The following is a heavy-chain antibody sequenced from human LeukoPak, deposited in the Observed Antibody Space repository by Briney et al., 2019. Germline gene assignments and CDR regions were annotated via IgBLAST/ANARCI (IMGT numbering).Heavy chain of an antibody. CDR1: GGFITSYY. CDR3: ATRRVGAAYFDY. J-gene: IGHJ4*02. CDR2: VYYTGTT. V-gene: IGHV4-59*01. D-gene: IGHD1-26*01. Sequence: SETLSLTCTVSGGFITSYYWSWIRQPPGKGLEWIGFVYYTGTTTYNPSLKSRVTISVDTSKNQFSLKLSSVTAADKAVYYCATRRVGAAYFDYWGQGTLVTVSS.